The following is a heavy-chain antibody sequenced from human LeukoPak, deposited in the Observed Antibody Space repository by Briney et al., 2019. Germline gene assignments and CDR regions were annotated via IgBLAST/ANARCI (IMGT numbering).Heavy chain of an antibody. CDR2: INHSGST. Sequence: PSETLSLTCAVYGRSFSGYYWSLIRQPPGKGLEWIGEINHSGSTNYNPSLKSRVTISVDTSKNQFSLKLSSVTAADTAVYYCARTRYYDFWSGYYGPKHKDYVHYFDYWGQGTLVTVSS. CDR3: ARTRYYDFWSGYYGPKHKDYVHYFDY. J-gene: IGHJ4*02. CDR1: GRSFSGYY. D-gene: IGHD3-3*01. V-gene: IGHV4-34*01.